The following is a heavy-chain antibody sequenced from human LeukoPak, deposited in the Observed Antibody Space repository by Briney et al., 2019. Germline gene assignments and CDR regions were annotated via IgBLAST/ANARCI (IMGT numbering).Heavy chain of an antibody. J-gene: IGHJ5*01. CDR3: ARARRSGGITMVRGVKDRGWFDS. CDR1: GLTFSSYG. D-gene: IGHD3-10*01. V-gene: IGHV3-30*02. CDR2: IRYDGSNK. Sequence: GGSLRLSCAASGLTFSSYGMHWVRQAPGKGLEWVTFIRYDGSNKYYADSVKGRFTISRDNSKNTLYLQMNSLRAEDTAVFYCARARRSGGITMVRGVKDRGWFDSWGQGILVTVSS.